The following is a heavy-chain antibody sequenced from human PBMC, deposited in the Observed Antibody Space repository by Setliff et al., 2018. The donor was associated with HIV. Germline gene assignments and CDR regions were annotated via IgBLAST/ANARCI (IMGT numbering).Heavy chain of an antibody. J-gene: IGHJ4*02. V-gene: IGHV5-10-1*01. Sequence: GESLKISCKGSGYMFASYWINWVRQVPGKGLEWMARIDPSDSDTNFSPSFQGHVTISVDRSITTAYLQWGSLKATDTAMYFCARSGGPTYNYDSSGHYPDYWGQGTLVTVSS. CDR2: IDPSDSDT. CDR3: ARSGGPTYNYDSSGHYPDY. CDR1: GYMFASYW. D-gene: IGHD3-22*01.